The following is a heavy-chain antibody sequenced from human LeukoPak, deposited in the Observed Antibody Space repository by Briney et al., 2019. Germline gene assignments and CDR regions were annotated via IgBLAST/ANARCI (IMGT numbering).Heavy chain of an antibody. D-gene: IGHD2-2*01. CDR2: INGDGRII. Sequence: GGSLTHFCAASGFPFSTYRMLGLRPAPGKVLVCVSRINGDGRIITYADSVKGRFTISRDNVKNTVYLQMNSLRAEDTAVYYCVVGIGNYWGQGTLVTVSS. J-gene: IGHJ4*02. CDR3: VVGIGNY. CDR1: GFPFSTYR. V-gene: IGHV3-74*03.